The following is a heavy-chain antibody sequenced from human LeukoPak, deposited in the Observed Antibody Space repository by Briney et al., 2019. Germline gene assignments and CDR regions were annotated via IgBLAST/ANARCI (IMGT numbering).Heavy chain of an antibody. D-gene: IGHD3-10*01. J-gene: IGHJ3*02. Sequence: PGGSLRLSCAAPGFTFSIYAMSWVRPAPGKGLEWVSSITGISSASFYADSVKGRFTTSRDNSRDTLYLQMNSLRAEDTAVYYCAIRPYYYGSGTPPGAFDIWGQGTMVTVSS. CDR2: ITGISSAS. CDR3: AIRPYYYGSGTPPGAFDI. CDR1: GFTFSIYA. V-gene: IGHV3-23*01.